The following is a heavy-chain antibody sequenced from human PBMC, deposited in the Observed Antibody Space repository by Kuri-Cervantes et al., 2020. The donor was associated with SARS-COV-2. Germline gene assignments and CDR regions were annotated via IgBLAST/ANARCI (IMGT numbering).Heavy chain of an antibody. CDR3: ARSAPLRRLVVISRGGAFDI. V-gene: IGHV1-2*04. J-gene: IGHJ3*02. Sequence: ASVKVSCKASGYSFTGHYMHWVRQAPGEGLEWMGWINPNRGGRNYAQKFQGWVTMTRNTCISTVYMELSSLSSDDTAVYYCARSAPLRRLVVISRGGAFDIWGQGTMVTVSS. CDR2: INPNRGGR. D-gene: IGHD3-22*01. CDR1: GYSFTGHY.